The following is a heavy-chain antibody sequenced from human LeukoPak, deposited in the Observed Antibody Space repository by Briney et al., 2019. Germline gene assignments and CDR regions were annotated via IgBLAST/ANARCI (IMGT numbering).Heavy chain of an antibody. V-gene: IGHV3-23*01. Sequence: GGSLRLSCAASGFAFSSHAMCWVRQAPGKGLEWVSSIDISGGSTYYADSAEGRFTISRDNSKNTLYLQMNGLRVEDTALYYCANEVRPNDYWGQGTLVTVSS. J-gene: IGHJ4*02. CDR1: GFAFSSHA. CDR2: IDISGGST. CDR3: ANEVRPNDY. D-gene: IGHD4/OR15-4a*01.